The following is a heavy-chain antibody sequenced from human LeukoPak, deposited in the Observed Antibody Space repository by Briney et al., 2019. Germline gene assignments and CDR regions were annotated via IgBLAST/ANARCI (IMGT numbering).Heavy chain of an antibody. CDR1: GYSFTTYW. CDR3: ARHENIFSAFGI. Sequence: GESLKISCKGSGYSFTTYWISWVRQMPGKGLEWMGRIDPSDSYTIYSPSFQGHVAISADKSIDTAYLQWSGLKASDTAMYYCARHENIFSAFGIWGQGTMVTVSS. V-gene: IGHV5-10-1*01. J-gene: IGHJ3*02. D-gene: IGHD3-9*01. CDR2: IDPSDSYT.